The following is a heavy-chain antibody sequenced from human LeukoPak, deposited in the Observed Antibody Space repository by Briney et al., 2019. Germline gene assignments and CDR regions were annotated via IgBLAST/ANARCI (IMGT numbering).Heavy chain of an antibody. V-gene: IGHV3-7*03. CDR3: AGGSLGSGTSSDCCPLDY. J-gene: IGHJ4*02. D-gene: IGHD2-15*01. CDR1: GFTFSNYW. CDR2: INKDGSEK. Sequence: PGGSLRLSCAASGFTFSNYWMSWVRQAPGKGLEWVANINKDGSEKYYVDSVKGRFTISRDNAKNSLYLQMNSLRADDTAVYYCAGGSLGSGTSSDCCPLDYWGQGTLVTVSS.